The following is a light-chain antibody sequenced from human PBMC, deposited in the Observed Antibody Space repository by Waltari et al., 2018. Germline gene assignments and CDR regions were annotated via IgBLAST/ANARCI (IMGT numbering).Light chain of an antibody. CDR3: QVWHHTNDQEGV. V-gene: IGLV3-21*02. Sequence: YVLTQPPSVSVAPGQTARLTCGGYNIGGKSVHWYQQKPGQAPVLVVYDDSARPPGIPDRYAGSNAGNTATLTITRVEAGDEADYYCQVWHHTNDQEGVFGGGTTLTV. J-gene: IGLJ3*02. CDR1: NIGGKS. CDR2: DDS.